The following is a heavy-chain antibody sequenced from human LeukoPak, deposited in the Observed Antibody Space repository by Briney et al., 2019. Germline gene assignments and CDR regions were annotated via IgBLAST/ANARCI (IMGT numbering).Heavy chain of an antibody. D-gene: IGHD1-26*01. CDR2: IYYSGST. V-gene: IGHV4-39*01. CDR1: GGSISSYY. CDR3: ATQGGGSYGFDY. Sequence: SETLSLTCTVSGGSISSYYWAWIRQPPGKGLEWIGSIYYSGSTYYNPSLKSRVTISVDTSKNQFSLKLGSVTAADTSVYYCATQGGGSYGFDYWGQGTLVTVSS. J-gene: IGHJ4*02.